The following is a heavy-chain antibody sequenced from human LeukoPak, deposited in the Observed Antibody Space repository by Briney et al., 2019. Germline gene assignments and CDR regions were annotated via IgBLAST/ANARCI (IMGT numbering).Heavy chain of an antibody. D-gene: IGHD6-13*01. V-gene: IGHV4-34*01. CDR1: GGSFSGYY. CDR2: INHSGST. J-gene: IGHJ4*02. Sequence: SETLSLTCAVYGGSFSGYYWSWIRQPPGKGLEWIGEINHSGSTNYNPSLKSRVTISVDTSKNQFSLKLGSVTAADTAVYYCARGLRGRIAAAGRAVARPREDYWGQGTLVTVSS. CDR3: ARGLRGRIAAAGRAVARPREDY.